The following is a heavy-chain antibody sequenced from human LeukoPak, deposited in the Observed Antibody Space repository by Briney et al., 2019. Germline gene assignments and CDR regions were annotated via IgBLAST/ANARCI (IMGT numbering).Heavy chain of an antibody. Sequence: GGSLRLSCAASGFTFNIYGMSWVRQAPGKGLEWVSSVGGGNDIHYADSVKGRFTGFRDDAKSTVYLQMNSLRAEDTAIYFCAKDATPMNSDSWGQGTLVTASS. CDR2: VGGGNDI. D-gene: IGHD3-22*01. J-gene: IGHJ4*02. CDR3: AKDATPMNSDS. CDR1: GFTFNIYG. V-gene: IGHV3-23*01.